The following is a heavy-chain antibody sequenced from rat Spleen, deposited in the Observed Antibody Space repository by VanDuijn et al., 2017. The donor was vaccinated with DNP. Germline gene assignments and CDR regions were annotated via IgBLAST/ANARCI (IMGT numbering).Heavy chain of an antibody. D-gene: IGHD4-3*01. CDR2: ISPGGGNI. Sequence: EVQLVESGGDLVQPGRSLKLSCVASGFTFNNYWMTWIRQAPAKGLEWVAAISPGGGNIYYRDSVKGRFTISRDNAKNTLYLQMNSLRSEDTAIYYCVREKFGVDYWGQGVTVTVSS. CDR3: VREKFGVDY. J-gene: IGHJ2*01. CDR1: GFTFNNYW. V-gene: IGHV5-31*01.